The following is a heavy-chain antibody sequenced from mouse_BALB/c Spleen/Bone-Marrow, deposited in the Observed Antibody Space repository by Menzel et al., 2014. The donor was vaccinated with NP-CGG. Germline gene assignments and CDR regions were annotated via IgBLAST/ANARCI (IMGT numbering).Heavy chain of an antibody. CDR3: ARETGTYVMDY. Sequence: VKLVESGAELTKPGASVTMSCKASGYTFTNYWIHWIKQRPGQGLEWIGYINPGTGYTDYNPNFKDKATSTADKSSITAYMQLSSLTSEDSSVYYCARETGTYVMDYWGQGTSVTVAS. V-gene: IGHV1-7*01. CDR2: INPGTGYT. CDR1: GYTFTNYW. J-gene: IGHJ4*01. D-gene: IGHD4-1*01.